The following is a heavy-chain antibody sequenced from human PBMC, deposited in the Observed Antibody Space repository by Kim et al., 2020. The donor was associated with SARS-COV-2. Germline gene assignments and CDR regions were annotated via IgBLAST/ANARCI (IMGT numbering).Heavy chain of an antibody. Sequence: ASVKVSCKASGYTFTSYGISWVRQAPGQGLEWMGWISAYNGNTNYAQKLQGRVTMTTDTSTSTAYMELRSLRSDDTAVYYCARDAAFYSGYDDRHYYDSSGYYDYWGQGTLVTVSS. J-gene: IGHJ4*02. CDR3: ARDAAFYSGYDDRHYYDSSGYYDY. CDR1: GYTFTSYG. D-gene: IGHD3-22*01. V-gene: IGHV1-18*01. CDR2: ISAYNGNT.